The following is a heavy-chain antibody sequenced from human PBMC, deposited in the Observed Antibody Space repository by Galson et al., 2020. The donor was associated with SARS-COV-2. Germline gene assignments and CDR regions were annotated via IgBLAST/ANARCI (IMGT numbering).Heavy chain of an antibody. V-gene: IGHV4-39*07. CDR3: ARRRAGFGSGTYYKRGAFDI. CDR1: DGPISSSSYY. D-gene: IGHD3-10*01. J-gene: IGHJ3*02. CDR2: IYHTGST. Sequence: ASETLSLTCTVSDGPISSSSYYWGWIRQPPGKGLEWIGSIYHTGSTYYNSSLESRVTISLDTSKKQFSLTLNSVTAADTAVYYCARRRAGFGSGTYYKRGAFDIWGPGTMVTVSS.